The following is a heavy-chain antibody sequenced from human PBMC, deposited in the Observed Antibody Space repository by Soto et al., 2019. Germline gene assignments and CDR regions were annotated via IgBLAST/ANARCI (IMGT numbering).Heavy chain of an antibody. V-gene: IGHV3-23*01. CDR1: VCTFSSYA. D-gene: IGHD3-10*02. Sequence: EVQLLESGGGLVQPGGSLRLSCAASVCTFSSYAMSWVRQAPGKGLEWVSAISGSSGSTYYADSVMGRFTISRDNSKNTLYLHRSRLRADDTAVYYCANLHLYVPDLLTTDNWFDPWCQGSLVAVSS. CDR3: ANLHLYVPDLLTTDNWFDP. J-gene: IGHJ5*02. CDR2: ISGSSGST.